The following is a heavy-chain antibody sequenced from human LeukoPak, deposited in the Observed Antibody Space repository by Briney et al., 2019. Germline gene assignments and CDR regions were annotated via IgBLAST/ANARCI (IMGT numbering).Heavy chain of an antibody. Sequence: GGSLRLSCAASGFTVSSNYMNWVRQAPGKGLEWVSVIYSGGSTYYADSVKGGFTISRDNSKNTLYLQMNSLRPEDTAVYYCARDRGSYAWDYWGQGTLVTVSS. J-gene: IGHJ4*02. CDR2: IYSGGST. CDR1: GFTVSSNY. D-gene: IGHD5-12*01. CDR3: ARDRGSYAWDY. V-gene: IGHV3-66*01.